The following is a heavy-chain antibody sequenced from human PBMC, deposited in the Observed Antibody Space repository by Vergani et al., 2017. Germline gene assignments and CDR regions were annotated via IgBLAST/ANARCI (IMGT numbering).Heavy chain of an antibody. Sequence: QVQLVESGGGVVQPGRSLRLSCAASGFTFSSYGMHWVRQAPGKGLEWVAVIWYDGSNKYYADSVKGRFTISRDNSKNTLYLQMNSLRAEDTAVYYCASEVVVAATDAFDIWGQGTMVTVSS. CDR3: ASEVVVAATDAFDI. V-gene: IGHV3-33*01. J-gene: IGHJ3*02. D-gene: IGHD2-15*01. CDR1: GFTFSSYG. CDR2: IWYDGSNK.